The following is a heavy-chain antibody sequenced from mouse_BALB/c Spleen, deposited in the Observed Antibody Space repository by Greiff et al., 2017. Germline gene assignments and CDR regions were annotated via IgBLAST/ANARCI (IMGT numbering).Heavy chain of an antibody. CDR1: GFSLTSYG. CDR3: ARDDYDYDRFAY. V-gene: IGHV2-9*02. CDR2: IWAGGST. J-gene: IGHJ3*01. Sequence: VQLKESGPGLVAPSQSLSITCTVSGFSLTSYGVHWVRQPPGKGLEWLGVIWAGGSTNYNSALMSRLSISKDNSKSQVFLKMNSLQTDDTAMYYCARDDYDYDRFAYWGQGTLVTVSA. D-gene: IGHD2-4*01.